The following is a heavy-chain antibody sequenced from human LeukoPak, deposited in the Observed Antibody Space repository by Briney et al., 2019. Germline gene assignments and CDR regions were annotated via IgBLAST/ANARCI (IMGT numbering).Heavy chain of an antibody. CDR1: GGSISSSNYY. CDR2: IYYSGST. Sequence: SETLSLTCTVSGGSISSSNYYWGWIRQPPGKGLEWIGSIYYSGSTYYNPSLKSRVTISVDTSKNQFSLRLTSVTAADTAVYYCARQTGSGLFILPGGQGTLVTVSS. D-gene: IGHD3/OR15-3a*01. V-gene: IGHV4-39*01. J-gene: IGHJ4*02. CDR3: ARQTGSGLFILP.